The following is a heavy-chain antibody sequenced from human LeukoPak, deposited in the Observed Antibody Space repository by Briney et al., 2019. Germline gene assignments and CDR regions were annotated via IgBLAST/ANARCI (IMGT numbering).Heavy chain of an antibody. CDR2: ISTGSTYI. V-gene: IGHV3-21*01. D-gene: IGHD3-10*01. CDR1: GFTFSSYS. CDR3: ARKYSGIDY. J-gene: IGHJ4*02. Sequence: PGGSLRLSCAASGFTFSSYSMNWVRQAPGKGLEWVSSISTGSTYIYYADSVKGRFTISRVNAKDSLYLQMNSLRAEDTAVYYCARKYSGIDYWGQGTLVTVSS.